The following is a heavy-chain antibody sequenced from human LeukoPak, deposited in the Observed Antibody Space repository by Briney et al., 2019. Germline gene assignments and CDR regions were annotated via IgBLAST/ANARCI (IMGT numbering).Heavy chain of an antibody. D-gene: IGHD5-18*01. CDR3: ARADSYGLYGMDV. CDR2: IYYSGST. CDR1: GGSISSYY. Sequence: TSETLSLTCTVHGGSISSYYWSWIRQPPGKGLEWIGYIYYSGSTNYNPSLKSRVTISVDTSKNQFSLKLSSVTAADTAVYYCARADSYGLYGMDVWGQGTTVTVSS. J-gene: IGHJ6*02. V-gene: IGHV4-59*01.